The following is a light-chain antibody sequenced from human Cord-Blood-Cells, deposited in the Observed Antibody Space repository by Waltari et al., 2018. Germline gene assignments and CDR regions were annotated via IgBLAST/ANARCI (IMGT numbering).Light chain of an antibody. CDR2: GAS. CDR3: QQYNNWPPLT. CDR1: QSVSSN. Sequence: EIVMTQSPATLSVSPGERATLSCRASQSVSSNLAWYQQKPGQAPRLLIYGASTGATGIPARFSGSGSVTDFTLTISSLQSEDFAVYYCQQYNNWPPLTFGGGTKVEIK. J-gene: IGKJ4*01. V-gene: IGKV3-15*01.